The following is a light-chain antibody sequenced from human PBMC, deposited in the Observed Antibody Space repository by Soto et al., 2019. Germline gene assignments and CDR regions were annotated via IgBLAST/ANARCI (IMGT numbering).Light chain of an antibody. CDR2: EVS. CDR3: SSYTRSSTWV. V-gene: IGLV2-14*01. Sequence: QSVLTQPSSVSGSPGQSITISCTGTSSDVGGYDFVSWYKHHPGKAPKLIIYEVSNRPSGVSDRFSGSKSGNTASLTISGLQAEDEADYYCSSYTRSSTWVFGGGTKLTVL. J-gene: IGLJ3*02. CDR1: SSDVGGYDF.